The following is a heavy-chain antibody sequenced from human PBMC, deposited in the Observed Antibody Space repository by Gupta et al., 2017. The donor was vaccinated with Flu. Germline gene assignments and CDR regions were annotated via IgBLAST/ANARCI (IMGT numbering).Heavy chain of an antibody. J-gene: IGHJ3*02. CDR1: GGTFTSYA. CDR3: ARDLGGVVVVSAFDI. CDR2: IIPIFGTA. V-gene: IGHV1-69*06. D-gene: IGHD3-22*01. Sequence: QVQLAQSGAEVKKPGSPVKVSCKASGGTFTSYAISWVRQAPGQGLEWMGGIIPIFGTANYAQKFQGRVTITADKSTSTAYMELSSLRSEDTAVYYCARDLGGVVVVSAFDIWGQGTMVTVSS.